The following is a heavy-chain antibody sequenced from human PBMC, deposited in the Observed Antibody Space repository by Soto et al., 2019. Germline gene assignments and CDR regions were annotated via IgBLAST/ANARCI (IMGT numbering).Heavy chain of an antibody. CDR3: AKTSQLWSVYYYYGMDV. Sequence: GGSLRLSCAASGFTFSSYAMSWVRQAPGKGLEWVSAISGSGGSTYYADSVKGRFTISRDNSKNTLYLQMNSLRAEDTAVYYCAKTSQLWSVYYYYGMDVWGQGTTVTVSS. V-gene: IGHV3-23*01. CDR2: ISGSGGST. CDR1: GFTFSSYA. D-gene: IGHD5-18*01. J-gene: IGHJ6*02.